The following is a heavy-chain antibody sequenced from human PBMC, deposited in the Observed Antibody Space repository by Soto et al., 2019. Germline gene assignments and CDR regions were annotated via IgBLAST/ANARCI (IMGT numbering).Heavy chain of an antibody. J-gene: IGHJ3*02. CDR1: GYTFTSYG. D-gene: IGHD6-19*01. CDR3: ARDGASDSSGWFHDAFDI. Sequence: QVQLVQSGAEVKKPGASVKVSCKASGYTFTSYGISWVRQAPGQGLEWMGWISAYNGNTNYAQKLQGRVTMTTDTSTSTAYMELRSLRSDDTAVYYCARDGASDSSGWFHDAFDIWGQWTMLTAS. V-gene: IGHV1-18*01. CDR2: ISAYNGNT.